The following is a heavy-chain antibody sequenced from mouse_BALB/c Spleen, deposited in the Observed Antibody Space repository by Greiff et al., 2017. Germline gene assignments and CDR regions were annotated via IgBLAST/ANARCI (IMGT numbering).Heavy chain of an antibody. Sequence: QVQLKESGPGLVAPSQSLSITCTVSGFSLTSYGVHWVRQPPGKGLEWLGVIWAGGSTNYNSALMSRLSISKDNSKSQVFLKMNSLQTDDTAMYYCAREGIYLDYWGQGTTLTVSS. CDR2: IWAGGST. V-gene: IGHV2-9*02. CDR1: GFSLTSYG. J-gene: IGHJ2*01. CDR3: AREGIYLDY.